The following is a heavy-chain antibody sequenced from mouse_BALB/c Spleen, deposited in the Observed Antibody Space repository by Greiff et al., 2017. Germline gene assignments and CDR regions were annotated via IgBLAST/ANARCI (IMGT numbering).Heavy chain of an antibody. CDR3: ARKRGLLPYCFDY. CDR1: GYTFSSYW. J-gene: IGHJ2*01. CDR2: ILPESGST. V-gene: IGHV1-9*01. Sequence: VQLQQSGAELVKPGASVKISCKATGYTFSSYWIEWVKQRPGHGLEWIGEILPESGSTNYNEKFKGKATFTVDTSSNTAYMQLSSLTSEDSAVYCGARKRGLLPYCFDYWGQGTTLTVSS. D-gene: IGHD2-3*01.